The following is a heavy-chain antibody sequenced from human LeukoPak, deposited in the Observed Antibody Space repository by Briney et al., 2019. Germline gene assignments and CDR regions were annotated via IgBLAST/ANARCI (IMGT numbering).Heavy chain of an antibody. D-gene: IGHD3-22*01. V-gene: IGHV3-21*01. CDR1: GFTFSSYS. J-gene: IGHJ4*02. Sequence: GGSLRLSCAASGFTFSSYSMNWVRQAPGKGLEWVSSISSSSTYIYYADSVKGRFTISRDNAKNSLYLQMNSLRDEDTAVYYCARGATYYYDSLGYWGQGTLVTVSS. CDR2: ISSSSTYI. CDR3: ARGATYYYDSLGY.